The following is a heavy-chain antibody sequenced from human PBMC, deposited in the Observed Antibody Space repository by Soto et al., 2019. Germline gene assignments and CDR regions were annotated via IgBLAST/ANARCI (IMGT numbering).Heavy chain of an antibody. CDR1: RGSISSGGYY. CDR2: IYYSGGT. V-gene: IGHV4-31*03. D-gene: IGHD3-10*01. CDR3: ARYGGWFGEFNNWFDP. Sequence: LSLTCTVSRGSISSGGYYWSWIRQHPGKGLEWIGYIYYSGGTYYNPSLKSRVTISVDTSKNQFSLKLSSVTAADTAVYYCARYGGWFGEFNNWFDPWGQGTLVTVSS. J-gene: IGHJ5*02.